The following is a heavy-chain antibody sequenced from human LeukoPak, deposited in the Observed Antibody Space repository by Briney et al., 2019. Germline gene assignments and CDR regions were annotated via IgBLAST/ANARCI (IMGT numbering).Heavy chain of an antibody. J-gene: IGHJ4*02. D-gene: IGHD6-6*01. Sequence: TGGSLRLSCVGSGFTFSTHWMSWVRQAPGKGLEWVAVIYYDGSNKYYADSVKGRFTISKDNSKNTLYLQMNGLRAEDTAVYFCARDIAARRVDNWGQGTLVSVSS. CDR3: ARDIAARRVDN. V-gene: IGHV3-33*01. CDR1: GFTFSTHW. CDR2: IYYDGSNK.